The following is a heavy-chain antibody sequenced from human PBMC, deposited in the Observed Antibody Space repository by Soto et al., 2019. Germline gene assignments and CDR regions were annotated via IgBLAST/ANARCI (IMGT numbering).Heavy chain of an antibody. J-gene: IGHJ6*02. V-gene: IGHV1-46*01. CDR3: AREKTGWQIYYYYGMDV. Sequence: ASVKVSCKASGYTFTSYYMHWVRQAPGQGLEWMGIINPSGGSTSYAQKFQGRVTMTRDTSTSTVYMELSSLRSEDTAVYYCAREKTGWQIYYYYGMDVWGQGTTVTVSS. CDR1: GYTFTSYY. CDR2: INPSGGST.